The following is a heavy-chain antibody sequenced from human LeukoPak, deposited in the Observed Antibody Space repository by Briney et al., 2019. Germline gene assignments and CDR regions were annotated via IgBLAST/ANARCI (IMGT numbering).Heavy chain of an antibody. J-gene: IGHJ4*02. V-gene: IGHV1-18*01. CDR1: GYTFTSYG. D-gene: IGHD3-3*01. CDR2: ISAYNGNT. CDR3: ARGGVTIFGVVTTIDY. Sequence: ASVTVSCTASGYTFTSYGISWVRQAPGQGLERMGSISAYNGNTNYAQKLQGRVTMTTDTSTSTAYMELRSLRSDDTAVYYCARGGVTIFGVVTTIDYWGQGTLVTVSS.